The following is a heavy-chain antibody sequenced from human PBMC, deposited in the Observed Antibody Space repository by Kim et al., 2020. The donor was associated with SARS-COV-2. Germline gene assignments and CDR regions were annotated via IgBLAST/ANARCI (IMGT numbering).Heavy chain of an antibody. D-gene: IGHD3-16*02. CDR1: GFTFSSYS. Sequence: GGSLRLSCAASGFTFSSYSMNWVRQAPGKGLEWVSSISSSSSYIYYADSVKGRFTISRDNAKNSLYLQMNSLRAEDTAVYYCAREFTYYDYVWGSYRKPHNYYYYGMDVWGQGTTVTVSS. CDR3: AREFTYYDYVWGSYRKPHNYYYYGMDV. CDR2: ISSSSSYI. V-gene: IGHV3-21*01. J-gene: IGHJ6*02.